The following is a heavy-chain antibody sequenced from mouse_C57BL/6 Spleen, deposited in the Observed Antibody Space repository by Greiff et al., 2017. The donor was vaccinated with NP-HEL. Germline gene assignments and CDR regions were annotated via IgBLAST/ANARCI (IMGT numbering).Heavy chain of an antibody. CDR2: IYPGNSDT. Sequence: EVQLQQSGTVLAKPGASVKMSCKTSGYTFTSYWMHWVKQRPGQGLEWIGAIYPGNSDTSYNQKFKGKAKLTAVTSASTAYMELSSLTNEDSAVYYCTRDSNYPFWYFDVWGTGTTVTVSS. J-gene: IGHJ1*03. V-gene: IGHV1-5*01. CDR3: TRDSNYPFWYFDV. CDR1: GYTFTSYW. D-gene: IGHD2-5*01.